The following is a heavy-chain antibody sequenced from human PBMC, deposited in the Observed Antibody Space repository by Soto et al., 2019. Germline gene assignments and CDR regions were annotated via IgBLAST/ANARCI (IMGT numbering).Heavy chain of an antibody. V-gene: IGHV1-3*01. CDR2: INAGNGNT. CDR1: GYTFTSYA. D-gene: IGHD1-7*01. J-gene: IGHJ6*02. CDR3: ARYSWNYWYDYYYGMDV. Sequence: ASVKVSCKASGYTFTSYAMRWVRQAPGQRLEWMGWINAGNGNTKYSQKFQGRVTITRDTSASTAYMELSSLRSEDTAVYYCARYSWNYWYDYYYGMDVWGQGTTVTSP.